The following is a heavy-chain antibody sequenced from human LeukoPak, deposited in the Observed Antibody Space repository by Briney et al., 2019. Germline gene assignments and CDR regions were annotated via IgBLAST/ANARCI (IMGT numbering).Heavy chain of an antibody. J-gene: IGHJ6*02. CDR1: GGSISSYY. V-gene: IGHV4-59*01. D-gene: IGHD6-13*01. Sequence: PSETLSLTCTVSGGSISSYYWSWIWQPPGKGLEWVGYIYYSGSTNYNPSLKSRVTISVDTSKNQFSLKLSSVTAADTAVYYCAREASSSWYHYYGMDVWGQGTTVTVSS. CDR2: IYYSGST. CDR3: AREASSSWYHYYGMDV.